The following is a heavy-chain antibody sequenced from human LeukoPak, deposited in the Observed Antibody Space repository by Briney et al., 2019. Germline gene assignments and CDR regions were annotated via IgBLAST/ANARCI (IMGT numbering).Heavy chain of an antibody. D-gene: IGHD3-22*01. CDR2: IYYSGST. Sequence: SETLSLTCTVSGGSISSSSYYWGWIRQPPGKGLEWIGSIYYSGSTYYNPSLKSRVTISVDTSKNQFSLKLRSVTAADTAVYYCADYYDSSGPIGQHWGQGTLVTVPS. CDR1: GGSISSSSYY. CDR3: ADYYDSSGPIGQH. J-gene: IGHJ1*01. V-gene: IGHV4-39*01.